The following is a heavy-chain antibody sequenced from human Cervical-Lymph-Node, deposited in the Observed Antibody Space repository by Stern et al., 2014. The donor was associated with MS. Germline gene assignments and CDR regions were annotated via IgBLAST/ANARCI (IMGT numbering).Heavy chain of an antibody. Sequence: QVQLVQSGPGLVKPSQTLSLTCTVSGGSISSGGYYWSWIRQHPGKGLEWIGYIYYSGTTLYNPSLKSRVTISADTSKNQFSLNLNSVTAADTAVYYCARNPFTYNRDWFDPWGQGTLVTVSS. CDR1: GGSISSGGYY. CDR3: ARNPFTYNRDWFDP. D-gene: IGHD5-24*01. J-gene: IGHJ5*02. V-gene: IGHV4-31*03. CDR2: IYYSGTT.